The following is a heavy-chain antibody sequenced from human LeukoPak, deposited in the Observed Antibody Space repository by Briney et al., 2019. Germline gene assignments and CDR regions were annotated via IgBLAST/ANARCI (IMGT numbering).Heavy chain of an antibody. CDR2: KRYDGSNK. CDR1: GFTFSSYG. D-gene: IGHD1-26*01. J-gene: IGHJ4*02. CDR3: AKAWSGSLDY. Sequence: GGSLRLSCVASGFTFSSYGMHWVRQAPGKGLEWVAFKRYDGSNKYYADSVKGRFTTSRDNSKNTLYLQMNSLRAEDTAVYYCAKAWSGSLDYWGQGTLVTVSS. V-gene: IGHV3-30*02.